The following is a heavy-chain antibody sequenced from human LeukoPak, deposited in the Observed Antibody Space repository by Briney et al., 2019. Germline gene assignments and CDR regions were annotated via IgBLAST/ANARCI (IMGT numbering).Heavy chain of an antibody. CDR1: GFTFSSYS. J-gene: IGHJ4*02. Sequence: GGSLRLSCAASGFTFSSYSMNWVRQAPGKGLEWVSAISGSGGSTYYADSVKGRFTISRDNSKNTLYLQMNSLRAEDTAVYYCITMIVVVTPYFDYWGQGTLVTVSS. CDR3: ITMIVVVTPYFDY. D-gene: IGHD3-22*01. V-gene: IGHV3-23*01. CDR2: ISGSGGST.